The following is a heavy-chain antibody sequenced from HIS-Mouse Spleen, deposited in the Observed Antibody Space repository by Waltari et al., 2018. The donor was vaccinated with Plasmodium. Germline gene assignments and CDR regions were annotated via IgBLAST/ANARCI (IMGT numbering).Heavy chain of an antibody. CDR3: ARGLTGDLRVDY. D-gene: IGHD7-27*01. J-gene: IGHJ4*02. CDR2: IYYSGST. V-gene: IGHV4-30-4*01. CDR1: GGSLRSGAYY. Sequence: QVQLQESGPGLVKPSQTLSLTCTVSGGSLRSGAYYWSWIRQPPGKGLEWIGYIYYSGSTYYNPSLKSRVTISETSKNQFSLKLSSVTAADTAVYYCARGLTGDLRVDYWGQGTLVTVSS.